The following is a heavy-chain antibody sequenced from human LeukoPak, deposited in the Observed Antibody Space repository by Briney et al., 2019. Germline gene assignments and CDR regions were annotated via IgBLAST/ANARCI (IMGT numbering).Heavy chain of an antibody. CDR2: ISATGGST. CDR3: AREQYYYDSSGYYRVGDAFDI. V-gene: IGHV3-23*01. J-gene: IGHJ3*02. D-gene: IGHD3-22*01. CDR1: GFTFSSYA. Sequence: GGSLRLSCAASGFTFSSYAMSWVRQAPGKGLEWVSSISATGGSTYYADSVKGRSTISRDNAKNSLYLQMNSLRAEDTAVYYCAREQYYYDSSGYYRVGDAFDIWGQGTMVTVSS.